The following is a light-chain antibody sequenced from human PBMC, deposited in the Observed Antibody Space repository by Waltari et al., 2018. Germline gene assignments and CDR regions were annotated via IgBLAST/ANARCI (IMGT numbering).Light chain of an antibody. CDR3: QKFNSYLT. CDR1: QDISIA. CDR2: DAS. Sequence: AIQLTQSPSSLSASVGDTVAITCRASQDISIALAWYQQKPGKAPKLLIYDASNLEIGVPLRFSGSGSGTEFTLTIYSLQPEGFATYYCQKFNSYLTFGGGTKVEIK. V-gene: IGKV1-13*02. J-gene: IGKJ4*01.